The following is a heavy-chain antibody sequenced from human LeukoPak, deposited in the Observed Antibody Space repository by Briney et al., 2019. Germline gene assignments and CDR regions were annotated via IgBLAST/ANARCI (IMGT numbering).Heavy chain of an antibody. CDR3: AKDAQYQLLWSSRFDP. J-gene: IGHJ5*02. D-gene: IGHD2-2*01. CDR2: ISWNSGSI. CDR1: GFTFDDYA. V-gene: IGHV3-9*01. Sequence: GGSLRLSCAASGFTFDDYAMHWVRQAPGKGLEWVSGISWNSGSIGYADSVKGRFTISRDNAKNSLYLQMNSLGAEDTALYYCAKDAQYQLLWSSRFDPWGQGTLVTVSS.